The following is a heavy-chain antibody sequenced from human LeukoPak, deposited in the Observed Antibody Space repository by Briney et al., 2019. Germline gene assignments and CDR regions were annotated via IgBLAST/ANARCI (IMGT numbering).Heavy chain of an antibody. D-gene: IGHD4/OR15-4a*01. J-gene: IGHJ4*02. CDR2: IIHSGST. CDR1: GGSFSSYP. CDR3: ARGAPGY. V-gene: IGHV4-34*12. Sequence: PSETLSLTCAVYGGSFSSYPWTWIRQPPGKGLEWIGQIIHSGSTKYNPSLNGRVTRSVDTSKNQFSLKLTSVTAADTAVYYCARGAPGYWGQGTLVTVSS.